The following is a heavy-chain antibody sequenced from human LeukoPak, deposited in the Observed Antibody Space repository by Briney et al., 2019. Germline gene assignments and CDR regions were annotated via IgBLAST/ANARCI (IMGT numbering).Heavy chain of an antibody. CDR2: IFHTATT. J-gene: IGHJ6*03. CDR3: ARAVGYYYYMDV. CDR1: GYSISSGYY. D-gene: IGHD4-23*01. Sequence: AETLSLTCTVSGYSISSGYYGAWIRQPPGKGLEWIGSIFHTATTYYNPSLRSRVTISVDTSKNQFSLKLSSVTAADTAVYYCARAVGYYYYMDVWGKGTTVSVSS. V-gene: IGHV4-38-2*02.